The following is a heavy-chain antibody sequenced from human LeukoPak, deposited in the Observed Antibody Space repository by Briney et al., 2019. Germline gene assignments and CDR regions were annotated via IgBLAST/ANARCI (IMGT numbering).Heavy chain of an antibody. J-gene: IGHJ6*02. D-gene: IGHD5-12*01. V-gene: IGHV3-21*06. CDR1: GFSFSSYS. Sequence: GGSLRLSCAASGFSFSSYSMHWVRQAPGKGLEWVSFISSRSTYIYNADSVKGRFTVSRDNAKNSLYLQMSSLRAEDTAVYYCARDGYVGDDLDRFYYYGMDVWGQGTTVTVSS. CDR3: ARDGYVGDDLDRFYYYGMDV. CDR2: ISSRSTYI.